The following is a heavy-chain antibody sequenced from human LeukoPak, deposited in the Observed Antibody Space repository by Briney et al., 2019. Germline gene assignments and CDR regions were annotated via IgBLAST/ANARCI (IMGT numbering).Heavy chain of an antibody. CDR2: ISGSVGST. J-gene: IGHJ4*02. V-gene: IGHV3-23*01. CDR1: GFTFSSYA. CDR3: ARDPPFFEY. Sequence: GGSLRLSCAASGFTFSSYAMSWVRQAPGKGLEWVSDISGSVGSTYYADSVKGRFTISRDNSKDTLYLQMNSLRAEDTAVYYCARDPPFFEYWGQGALVTVSS.